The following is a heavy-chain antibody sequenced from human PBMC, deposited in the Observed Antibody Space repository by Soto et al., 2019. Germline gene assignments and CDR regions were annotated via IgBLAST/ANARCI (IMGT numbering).Heavy chain of an antibody. V-gene: IGHV1-69*13. J-gene: IGHJ5*02. CDR2: IIPIFGTA. Sequence: SVKVPCKASGGTFSMYAISGVGQAPGQGLEWMGGIIPIFGTANYAQKFQGRVTITADESTSTAYMELSSLRSEDTAVYYCARGSVTTVYNWFDPWGQGTLVTVSS. CDR3: ARGSVTTVYNWFDP. D-gene: IGHD4-17*01. CDR1: GGTFSMYA.